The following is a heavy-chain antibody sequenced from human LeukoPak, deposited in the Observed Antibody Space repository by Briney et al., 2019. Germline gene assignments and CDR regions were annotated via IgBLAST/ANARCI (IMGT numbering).Heavy chain of an antibody. V-gene: IGHV4-34*01. J-gene: IGHJ4*02. CDR3: ASSQGYSSLPDY. D-gene: IGHD6-13*01. CDR2: INHSGST. CDR1: GGSFSGYY. Sequence: SETLSLTCAVYGGSFSGYYWSWIRQPPGKGLEWIGEINHSGSTNYNPSLKSRVTISVDTSKNQFSLKLSSVTAADTAVYYCASSQGYSSLPDYWGQGTLVTASS.